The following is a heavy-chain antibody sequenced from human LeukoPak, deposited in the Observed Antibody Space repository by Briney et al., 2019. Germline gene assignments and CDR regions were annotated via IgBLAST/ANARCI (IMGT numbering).Heavy chain of an antibody. V-gene: IGHV4-61*01. J-gene: IGHJ6*02. CDR1: GDSVSSGNYY. CDR2: MSPSGTT. Sequence: PSETLSRTCTVAGDSVSSGNYYWSWNRQEGGKGLDWITYMSPSGTTKYNPSPKSRVTTSVDTSRTQFSLRLSSVTAADTAVYYCARYSITGTTFYYYGMGVWGQGTTVTVSS. CDR3: ARYSITGTTFYYYGMGV. D-gene: IGHD1-7*01.